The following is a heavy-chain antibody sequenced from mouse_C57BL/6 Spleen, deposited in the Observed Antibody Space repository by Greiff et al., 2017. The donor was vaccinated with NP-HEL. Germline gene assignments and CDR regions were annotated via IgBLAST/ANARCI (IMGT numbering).Heavy chain of an antibody. D-gene: IGHD1-1*01. V-gene: IGHV1-4*01. CDR2: LIPSSGYT. CDR3: GKGDYGSSYGDY. CDR1: GYTFTSYT. J-gene: IGHJ2*01. Sequence: LVESGAELARPGASVKMSCKASGYTFTSYTMHWVNQRPGQGLDWIGYLIPSSGYTNYNQQFTAKATLTADTSSSTAYMQLRTLTSEYSTVYYGGKGDYGSSYGDYWGQGTTLTVSS.